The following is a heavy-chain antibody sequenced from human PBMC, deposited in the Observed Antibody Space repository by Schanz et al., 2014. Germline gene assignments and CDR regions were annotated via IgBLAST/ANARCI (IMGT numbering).Heavy chain of an antibody. CDR2: IYSGVST. J-gene: IGHJ6*03. CDR1: GVTFSSYA. CDR3: ARDAVALVPEYFMDV. D-gene: IGHD2-15*01. V-gene: IGHV3-66*01. Sequence: VQLVESGGGVVQPGGSLRLSCVASGVTFSSYAMSWVRQASGKGLEWVSIIYSGVSTYYADSVKGRFTISRDNSMNTLHLQMDGLRVEDTAVYYCARDAVALVPEYFMDVWGKGTPVTVSS.